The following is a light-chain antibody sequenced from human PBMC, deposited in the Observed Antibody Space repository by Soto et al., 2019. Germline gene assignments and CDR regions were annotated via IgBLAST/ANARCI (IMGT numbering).Light chain of an antibody. V-gene: IGKV3-11*01. CDR1: QSVSSY. CDR3: QQRSNWRPIT. CDR2: DAS. Sequence: EIVLTQSPATLSLSPGERATLPCRASQSVSSYLAWYQQKPGQAPRLLIYDASNRATGIPARFSGSGSGTDFTLTISSLEPEDFAVYYCQQRSNWRPITFGQGTRLEIK. J-gene: IGKJ5*01.